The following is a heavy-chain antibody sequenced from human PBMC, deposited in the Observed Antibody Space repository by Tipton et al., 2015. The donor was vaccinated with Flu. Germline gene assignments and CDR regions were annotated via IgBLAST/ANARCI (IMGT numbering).Heavy chain of an antibody. CDR3: ASYSSSYFDY. CDR1: GYSISSGYY. J-gene: IGHJ4*02. D-gene: IGHD6-6*01. Sequence: TLSLTCTVSGYSISSGYYWGWIRQPPGKGLEWIGSIYHSGSTYYNPSLKSRVTISVDTSKNHFSLKLSSVTAADTAVYYCASYSSSYFDYWGQGTLVTVSS. V-gene: IGHV4-38-2*02. CDR2: IYHSGST.